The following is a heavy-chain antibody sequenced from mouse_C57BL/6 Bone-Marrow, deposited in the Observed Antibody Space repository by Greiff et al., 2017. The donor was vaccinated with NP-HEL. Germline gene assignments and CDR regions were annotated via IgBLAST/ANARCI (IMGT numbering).Heavy chain of an antibody. CDR3: ARYNYGSSYGYFDV. J-gene: IGHJ1*03. D-gene: IGHD1-1*01. V-gene: IGHV7-3*01. Sequence: EVKFVESGGGLVQPGGSLSLSCAASGFTFTDYYMSWVRQPPGKALEWLGFIRNKANGYTTEYSASVKGRFTISRDNSQSILYLQMNALRAEDSATYYCARYNYGSSYGYFDVWGTGTTVTVSS. CDR1: GFTFTDYY. CDR2: IRNKANGYTT.